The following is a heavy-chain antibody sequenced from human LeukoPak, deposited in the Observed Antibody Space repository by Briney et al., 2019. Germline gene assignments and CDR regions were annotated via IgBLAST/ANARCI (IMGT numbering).Heavy chain of an antibody. J-gene: IGHJ2*01. Sequence: GGSLRLSCAASGVTLSTYAMSWARQAPGKGLEWVSGISSSGSGDNTYYADSVKGRFTISRDSSKNTLFLHMNTLRAEDTAIYYCAKDRTVGASYWCFDLWGRGTLVTVSS. CDR1: GVTLSTYA. D-gene: IGHD1-26*01. CDR2: ISSSGSGDNT. CDR3: AKDRTVGASYWCFDL. V-gene: IGHV3-23*01.